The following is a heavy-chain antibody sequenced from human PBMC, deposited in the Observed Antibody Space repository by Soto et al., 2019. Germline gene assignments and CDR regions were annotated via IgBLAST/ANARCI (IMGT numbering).Heavy chain of an antibody. J-gene: IGHJ4*02. D-gene: IGHD5-18*01. Sequence: QVKLHESGPGLVKPSDTLSLTCTVSGGSVSSYYWSWIREPPGKGLEWIGYIYYSGRTNYNPSLKSRVTILVDTSKNPISMKLSSVTAADTAVYYCARGGSYEIDYWGQGPLVTVSS. CDR3: ARGGSYEIDY. CDR1: GGSVSSYY. CDR2: IYYSGRT. V-gene: IGHV4-59*02.